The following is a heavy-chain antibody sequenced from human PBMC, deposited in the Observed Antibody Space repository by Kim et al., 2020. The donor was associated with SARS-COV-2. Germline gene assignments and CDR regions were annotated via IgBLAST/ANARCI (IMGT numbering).Heavy chain of an antibody. CDR1: GFTFSSYW. V-gene: IGHV3-7*03. Sequence: GGSLRLSCAASGFTFSSYWMSWVRQAPGKGLEWVANIKQDGSEKYYVDSVKGRFTISRDNAKNSLYLQMNSLRAEDTAVYYCARGSDDFWSGYSYFDYWGQGTLVTVSS. CDR2: IKQDGSEK. CDR3: ARGSDDFWSGYSYFDY. D-gene: IGHD3-3*01. J-gene: IGHJ4*02.